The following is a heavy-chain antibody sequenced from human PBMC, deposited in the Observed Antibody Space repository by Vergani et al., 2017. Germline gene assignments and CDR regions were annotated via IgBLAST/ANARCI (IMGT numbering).Heavy chain of an antibody. D-gene: IGHD2-2*01. Sequence: EVQLLESGGGLVQPGGSLRLSCAASGFTFSSYAMSWVRQVPGKGLEWVSGISGSGGNTYYANSVKGRFTISRDNDKNTLYLQMNSLRADDTAVYYCAKGVYCSSTSCYEGRGYYYGMGVWGQGTTVTFSS. J-gene: IGHJ6*02. CDR1: GFTFSSYA. CDR2: ISGSGGNT. CDR3: AKGVYCSSTSCYEGRGYYYGMGV. V-gene: IGHV3-23*01.